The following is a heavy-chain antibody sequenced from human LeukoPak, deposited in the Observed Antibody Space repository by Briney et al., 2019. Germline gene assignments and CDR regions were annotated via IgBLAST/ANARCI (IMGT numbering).Heavy chain of an antibody. V-gene: IGHV3-21*01. D-gene: IGHD3-10*01. J-gene: IGHJ3*02. CDR2: ISRTSDYI. CDR1: GFTFSTYG. CDR3: AREGVDAFDI. Sequence: GGSLRLSCAASGFTFSTYGMCWVRQAPGKGLEWVSSISRTSDYIYYGDSVKGRFTISRDNAKNSLYLQMNSLRAEDTAVYYCAREGVDAFDIWGQGTMVTVSS.